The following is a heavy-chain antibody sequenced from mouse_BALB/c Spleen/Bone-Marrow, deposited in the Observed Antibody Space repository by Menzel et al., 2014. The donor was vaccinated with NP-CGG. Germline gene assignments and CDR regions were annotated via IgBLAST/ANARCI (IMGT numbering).Heavy chain of an antibody. D-gene: IGHD1-1*01. CDR3: ARDYGSRIYAKDY. J-gene: IGHJ4*01. CDR2: ISTYSGNT. Sequence: VQLQQSGPELVRPGVSAKISCKGSGYTFTDYAMHWVKQSHAKSLEWIGVISTYSGNTNYNQKFKGKATMTVDKSSSTAYMELARLTSEDSAIYYCARDYGSRIYAKDYWGQGTSVTVSS. CDR1: GYTFTDYA. V-gene: IGHV1-67*01.